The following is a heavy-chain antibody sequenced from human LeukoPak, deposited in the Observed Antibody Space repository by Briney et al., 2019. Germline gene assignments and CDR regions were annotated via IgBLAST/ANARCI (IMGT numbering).Heavy chain of an antibody. Sequence: GGSLRLSCAASGFTVSSNYMSWVRQAPGKGLEWVSVIYCGGSTYYADSLKGRFTISRDNSKNTLYLQMTSLSAEDPAVYYCARATAGSYYSDYWGQGTLVTVSS. CDR2: IYCGGST. CDR3: ARATAGSYYSDY. CDR1: GFTVSSNY. D-gene: IGHD3-10*01. V-gene: IGHV3-53*01. J-gene: IGHJ4*02.